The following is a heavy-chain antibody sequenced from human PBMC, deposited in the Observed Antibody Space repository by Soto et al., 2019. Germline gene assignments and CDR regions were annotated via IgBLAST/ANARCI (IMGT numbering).Heavy chain of an antibody. V-gene: IGHV4-39*01. D-gene: IGHD2-21*02. CDR1: GGSVSSDAYY. J-gene: IGHJ3*02. CDR2: IYYSGTTT. CDR3: ARKVTRPIDAFDI. Sequence: PSETLSLTCTVSGGSVSSDAYYWAWIRQPPGKGLEWIATIYYSGTTTFYNPSLESRVTISVHTSKNQFSLNLTSVTAADTALYYCARKVTRPIDAFDIWGQGTKVTVSS.